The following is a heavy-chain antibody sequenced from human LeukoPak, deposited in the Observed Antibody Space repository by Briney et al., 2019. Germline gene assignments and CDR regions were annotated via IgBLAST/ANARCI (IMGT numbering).Heavy chain of an antibody. CDR2: INPNNGGT. Sequence: ASVKVSCKASGYTFTDYYLHWVRQAPGQGLEWMGWINPNNGGTNYAQNFQGRVTMTRDTSISTAYMELSSLGSDDTAVYYCAADSSGWSDDSFDIWGQGTMVTVSS. J-gene: IGHJ3*02. CDR1: GYTFTDYY. CDR3: AADSSGWSDDSFDI. V-gene: IGHV1-2*02. D-gene: IGHD6-19*01.